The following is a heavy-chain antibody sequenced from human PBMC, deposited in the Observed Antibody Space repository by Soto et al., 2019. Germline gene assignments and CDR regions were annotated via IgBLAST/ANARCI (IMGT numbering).Heavy chain of an antibody. V-gene: IGHV4-59*01. CDR2: IYYSGST. CDR3: ARAHGFDY. Sequence: SEPLSLTCPFSGASISSYYLSLLRQPPGKGLEWIGYIYYSGSTNYNPSLKSRVTISVDTSKNQFSLKLSSVTAADTAVYYCARAHGFDYWGQGTLVTLS. CDR1: GASISSYY. J-gene: IGHJ4*02.